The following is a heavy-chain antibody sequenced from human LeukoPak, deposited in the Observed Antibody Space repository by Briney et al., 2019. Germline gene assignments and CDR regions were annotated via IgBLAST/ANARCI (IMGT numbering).Heavy chain of an antibody. Sequence: SETLSLTCTVSGGSISSYYWSWIRQPAGKGLEWIGRIYTSGSTNYNPSLKSRVTMSVDTSKNQFSLKLSSVTAADTAVYYCGAVSSAAHRYYYYMDVWGKGTTVTVSS. CDR3: GAVSSAAHRYYYYMDV. J-gene: IGHJ6*03. CDR2: IYTSGST. CDR1: GGSISSYY. V-gene: IGHV4-4*07. D-gene: IGHD2-2*01.